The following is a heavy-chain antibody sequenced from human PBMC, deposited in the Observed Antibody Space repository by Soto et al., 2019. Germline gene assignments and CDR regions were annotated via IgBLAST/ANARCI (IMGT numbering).Heavy chain of an antibody. CDR1: GDSLRNYY. J-gene: IGHJ6*03. Sequence: PSETLSLTCTVSGDSLRNYYWSWIRQPPGKGLEWIGYISYSGSTNYSPSLGSLVTISIYTSKNQFSLRLGSVTAADTAMYHCARTFWSGLRLDYYYMDVWGKGTTVTVSS. CDR3: ARTFWSGLRLDYYYMDV. CDR2: ISYSGST. V-gene: IGHV4-59*08. D-gene: IGHD3-3*01.